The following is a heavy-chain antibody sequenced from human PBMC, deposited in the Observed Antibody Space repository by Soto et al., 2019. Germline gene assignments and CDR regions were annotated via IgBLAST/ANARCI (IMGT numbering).Heavy chain of an antibody. CDR2: IYYSGST. CDR1: GGSVSSGSYY. J-gene: IGHJ6*02. Sequence: PSETLSLNCTVSGGSVSSGSYYWSWIRQAPGKGLEWIGYIYYSGSTNYNPSLKSRVTISVDTSKNQFSLKLSSVTAADTAVYYCATLGTRRVGYYYGMDVWGQGTTVTVSS. V-gene: IGHV4-61*01. CDR3: ATLGTRRVGYYYGMDV. D-gene: IGHD6-6*01.